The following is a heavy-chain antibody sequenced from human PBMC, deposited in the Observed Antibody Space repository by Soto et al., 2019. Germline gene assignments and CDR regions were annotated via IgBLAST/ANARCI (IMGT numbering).Heavy chain of an antibody. D-gene: IGHD6-13*01. CDR2: IYYSGST. J-gene: IGHJ6*02. CDR3: ARDMLAAAFGMDV. CDR1: GCSISSYY. Sequence: XETLSLTCTVSGCSISSYYWSWIRQPPGKGLEWIGYIYYSGSTNYNPSLKSRVTISVDTSKNQFSLKLSSVTAADTAVYYCARDMLAAAFGMDVWGQGTTVTVSS. V-gene: IGHV4-59*01.